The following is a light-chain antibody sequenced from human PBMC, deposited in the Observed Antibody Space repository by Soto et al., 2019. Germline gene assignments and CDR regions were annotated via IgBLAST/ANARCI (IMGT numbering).Light chain of an antibody. J-gene: IGLJ3*02. V-gene: IGLV2-14*01. Sequence: QSALTQPASVSGSPGQSITISCTGTTSDVGGYNYVSWFQRYPGKAPKLKIYEVSNRPSGVSNRFSGSKSGNTASLTISDLQAEDEADYYCTSYTSSSTWVFGGGTKVTVL. CDR3: TSYTSSSTWV. CDR1: TSDVGGYNY. CDR2: EVS.